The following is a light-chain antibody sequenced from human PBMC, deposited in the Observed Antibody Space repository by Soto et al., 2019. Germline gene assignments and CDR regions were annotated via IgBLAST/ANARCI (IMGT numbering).Light chain of an antibody. Sequence: QSALTQPASVSGSPGQSITISCTGTSSDVGIYKPVSWYQQYPGKAPKVIIYDDTKRPSGVSSRFSGSKSGNTASLTISGLQAEDEADYYCCSFAGSSTSFGGGTKVTVL. V-gene: IGLV2-23*01. CDR1: SSDVGIYKP. CDR2: DDT. J-gene: IGLJ3*02. CDR3: CSFAGSSTS.